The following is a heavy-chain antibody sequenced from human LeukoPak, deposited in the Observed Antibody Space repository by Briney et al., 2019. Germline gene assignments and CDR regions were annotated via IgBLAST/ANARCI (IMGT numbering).Heavy chain of an antibody. Sequence: SETLSLTCTVSGGSISSGGYYWSWIRQPPGKGLEWIGYIYHSGSTYYNPSLKSRVTISADKSISTAYLQWSSLKASDTAMYYCARQKKPLLEYDYWGQGTLVTVSS. D-gene: IGHD1-26*01. CDR2: IYHSGST. CDR1: GGSISSGGYY. CDR3: ARQKKPLLEYDY. J-gene: IGHJ4*02. V-gene: IGHV4-30-2*01.